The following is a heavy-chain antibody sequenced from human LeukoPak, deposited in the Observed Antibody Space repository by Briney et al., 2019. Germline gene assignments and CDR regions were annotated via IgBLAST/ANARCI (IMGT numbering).Heavy chain of an antibody. Sequence: GGSLRLSCAASGFTFSSYAMHWVRQAPGRGLEWVAVISYDGSNKYYADSVKGRFTISRDNSKNTVYLQMNSLRADDTAVYYCARGGYQGLRYFDPHEIFDYWGQGTLVTVSS. CDR1: GFTFSSYA. CDR2: ISYDGSNK. CDR3: ARGGYQGLRYFDPHEIFDY. V-gene: IGHV3-30*04. J-gene: IGHJ4*02. D-gene: IGHD3-9*01.